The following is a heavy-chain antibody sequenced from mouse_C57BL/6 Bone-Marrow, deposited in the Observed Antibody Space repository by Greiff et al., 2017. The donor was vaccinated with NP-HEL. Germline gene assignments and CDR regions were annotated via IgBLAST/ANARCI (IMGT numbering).Heavy chain of an antibody. CDR2: ISSGGSYT. V-gene: IGHV5-6*02. D-gene: IGHD1-1*01. CDR3: ARNRPNYYGSSYEY. J-gene: IGHJ2*01. Sequence: DVMLVESGGDLVKPGGSLKLSCAASGFTFSSYGMSWVRQTPDKRLEWVATISSGGSYTYYPDSVKGRFTLSRDNATNTLYLQMSSLKSEDTAMYDCARNRPNYYGSSYEYGGQGTTLTVTS. CDR1: GFTFSSYG.